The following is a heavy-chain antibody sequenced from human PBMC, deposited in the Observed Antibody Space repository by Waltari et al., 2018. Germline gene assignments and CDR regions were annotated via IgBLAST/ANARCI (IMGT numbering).Heavy chain of an antibody. CDR1: GGTFSSYT. D-gene: IGHD5-18*01. J-gene: IGHJ3*02. CDR3: ARDYGYSYGPDAFDI. V-gene: IGHV1-69*08. Sequence: QVQLVQSGAAVKKPGSSVKVSCKASGGTFSSYTISWVRQAPGQGLEWMGRIIPIVGIANYAKKFQGRVTITADKSTSTAYMELSSLRSEDTAVYYCARDYGYSYGPDAFDIWGQGTMVTVSS. CDR2: IIPIVGIA.